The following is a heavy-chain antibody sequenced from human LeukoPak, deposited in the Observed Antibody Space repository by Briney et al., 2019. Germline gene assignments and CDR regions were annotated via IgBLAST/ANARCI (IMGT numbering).Heavy chain of an antibody. Sequence: SETLSLTCTVSGGSISSSSYYWGWIRQPPGKGLEWIGRIYTSGSTNYNPSLKSRVTISVDTSKNQFSLKLSSVTAADTAVYYCARGGVVVRNWFDPWGQGTLVTVSS. J-gene: IGHJ5*02. D-gene: IGHD2-15*01. CDR1: GGSISSSSYY. CDR2: IYTSGST. CDR3: ARGGVVVRNWFDP. V-gene: IGHV4-39*07.